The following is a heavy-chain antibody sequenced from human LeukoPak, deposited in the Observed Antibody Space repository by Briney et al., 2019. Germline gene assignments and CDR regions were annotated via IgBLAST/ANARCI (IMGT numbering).Heavy chain of an antibody. CDR2: IYYSGST. CDR3: AKGFDWNYFDY. CDR1: GGSISSSSYY. Sequence: PSETLSLTCTVSGGSISSSSYYWSWIRQPPGKGLEWIGYIYYSGSTNYNPSLKSRVTISVDTSKNQFSLKLSSVTAADTAVYYCAKGFDWNYFDYWGQGTLVTVSS. J-gene: IGHJ4*02. V-gene: IGHV4-61*01. D-gene: IGHD1-1*01.